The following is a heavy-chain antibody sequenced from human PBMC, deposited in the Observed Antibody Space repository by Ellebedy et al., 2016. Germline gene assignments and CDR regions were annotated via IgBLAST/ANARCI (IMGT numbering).Heavy chain of an antibody. D-gene: IGHD3-22*01. Sequence: SETLSLTXTVSGGSISSYYWSWIRQPPGKGLEWIGYIYYSGSTNYNPSLKSRVTISVDTSKNQFSLKLSSVTAADTAVYYCARVHYDSSAGLWGQGTMVTVSS. V-gene: IGHV4-59*01. CDR1: GGSISSYY. CDR2: IYYSGST. CDR3: ARVHYDSSAGL. J-gene: IGHJ3*01.